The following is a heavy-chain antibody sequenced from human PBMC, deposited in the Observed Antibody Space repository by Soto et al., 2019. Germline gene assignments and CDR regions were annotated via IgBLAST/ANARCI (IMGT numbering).Heavy chain of an antibody. D-gene: IGHD3-22*01. CDR3: AHLYYYDSSGYYSFFDY. CDR1: GFSLSTSGVG. Sequence: GSGPTLVNPTQTLTLTCTFSGFSLSTSGVGVGWIRQSPGKALEWLALIYWDDDKRYSPSLKTRLTITKDTSKNQVVLTMTNMDPVDTATYYCAHLYYYDSSGYYSFFDYWGQGTLVTVSS. CDR2: IYWDDDK. V-gene: IGHV2-5*02. J-gene: IGHJ4*02.